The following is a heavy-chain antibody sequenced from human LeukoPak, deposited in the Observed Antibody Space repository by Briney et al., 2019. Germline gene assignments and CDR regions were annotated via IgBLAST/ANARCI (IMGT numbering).Heavy chain of an antibody. CDR1: GFTFDDYA. D-gene: IGHD3-9*01. Sequence: GRSLRLSCAASGFTFDDYAMHSVRQAPGKGREGVSGISWNSGSIGYTDSVKGRFTISRDNAKNSLYLQMNSLRPEDTALYYCESDSYFEWLSHDYWGQGTLVTVSS. CDR2: ISWNSGSI. J-gene: IGHJ4*02. V-gene: IGHV3-9*01. CDR3: ESDSYFEWLSHDY.